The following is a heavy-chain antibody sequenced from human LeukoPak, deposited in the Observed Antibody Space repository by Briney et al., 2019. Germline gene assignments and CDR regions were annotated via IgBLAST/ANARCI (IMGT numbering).Heavy chain of an antibody. J-gene: IGHJ6*03. V-gene: IGHV1-69*05. Sequence: ASVKVSCKASGGTFISYAISWVRQAPGQGLEWMGGIIPVFGTANYEQKFQGRVTITTDESTGTAYMELSSLRSEDTAVYYCATGTNYYYYMDVWGKGTTVTVSS. CDR1: GGTFISYA. CDR2: IIPVFGTA. CDR3: ATGTNYYYYMDV. D-gene: IGHD1-14*01.